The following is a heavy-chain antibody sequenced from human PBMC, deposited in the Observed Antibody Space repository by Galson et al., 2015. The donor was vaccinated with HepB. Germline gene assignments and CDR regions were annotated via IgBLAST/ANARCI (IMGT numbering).Heavy chain of an antibody. CDR2: IIPILGIT. J-gene: IGHJ5*02. V-gene: IGHV1-69*04. CDR3: ARLTSISREFYYDSSGSYYGGA. CDR1: GGTFSSYV. D-gene: IGHD3-22*01. Sequence: SVKVSCKASGGTFSSYVISWVRQAPGQGLEWMGRIIPILGITNYAQKFQGRVTITADKSTSTAYMELSSLASEDTAVYYCARLTSISREFYYDSSGSYYGGAWGQGTLVTVSS.